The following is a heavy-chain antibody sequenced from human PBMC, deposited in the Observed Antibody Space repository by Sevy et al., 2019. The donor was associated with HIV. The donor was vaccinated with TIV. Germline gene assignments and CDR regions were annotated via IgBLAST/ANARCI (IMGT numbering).Heavy chain of an antibody. J-gene: IGHJ4*02. D-gene: IGHD2-2*01. CDR1: GLTVSTDY. CDR2: VYPEGRT. CDR3: ASALSVDQIDS. Sequence: GGSLRLSCAVSGLTVSTDYMSWVRRAPGRGLEWVSIVYPEGRTFYADSVKGRFTLSRDNFKNALYLQMNRLRVEDTAVYYCASALSVDQIDSWGQGTLVTVSS. V-gene: IGHV3-53*01.